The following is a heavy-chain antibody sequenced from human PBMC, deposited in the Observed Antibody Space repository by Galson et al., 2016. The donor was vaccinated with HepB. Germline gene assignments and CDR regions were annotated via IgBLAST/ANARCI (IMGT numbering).Heavy chain of an antibody. CDR2: ISGSGTNT. V-gene: IGHV3-23*01. CDR3: AKSLLGVTLVSYYYGMDV. Sequence: SLRLSCAAPGFTFSNYVMNWVRQAPGKGLEWVSAISGSGTNTYYEDSVKGRFTISRDNSKNTLFLQMNSLRAEDTAVYYCAKSLLGVTLVSYYYGMDVWGQGTTVTVSS. J-gene: IGHJ6*02. CDR1: GFTFSNYV. D-gene: IGHD2-21*02.